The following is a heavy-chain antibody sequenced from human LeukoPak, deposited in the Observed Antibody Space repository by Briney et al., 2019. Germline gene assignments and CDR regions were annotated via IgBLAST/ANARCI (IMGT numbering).Heavy chain of an antibody. J-gene: IGHJ5*02. V-gene: IGHV4-34*01. D-gene: IGHD1-1*01. Sequence: PSETLSLTCAVSGGSFSGYYWSWIRQPPGKGLEWIGEINHSGSTNYNPSLKSRVTISVDTSKNQFSLKLSSVTAADTAVYYCARGRNWNDGWFDPWGQGTLVTVSS. CDR3: ARGRNWNDGWFDP. CDR1: GGSFSGYY. CDR2: INHSGST.